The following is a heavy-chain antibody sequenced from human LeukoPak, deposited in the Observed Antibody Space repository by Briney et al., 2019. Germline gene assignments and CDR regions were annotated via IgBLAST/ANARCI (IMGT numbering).Heavy chain of an antibody. CDR1: GGSISSHY. Sequence: SETLSLTCTVSGGSISSHYWSWIRHPPGTRLELIPYLFDSVNTKDNPSLQSRLTLSADTSKNQFSLRLSSVTAADTAVYYCATIKRGSIFGYFDFWGQGIKVTVSS. J-gene: IGHJ4*02. CDR2: LFDSVNT. D-gene: IGHD5-18*01. CDR3: ATIKRGSIFGYFDF. V-gene: IGHV4-59*11.